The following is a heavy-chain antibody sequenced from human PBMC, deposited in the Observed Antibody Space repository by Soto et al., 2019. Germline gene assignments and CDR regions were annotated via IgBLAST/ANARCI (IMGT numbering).Heavy chain of an antibody. D-gene: IGHD6-13*01. CDR3: ARIVSSWYRVYYYYGIDV. V-gene: IGHV5-51*01. CDR2: IYPGDSDT. CDR1: GYSFTSYW. Sequence: PGESLKISCKGSGYSFTSYWIGWVRQMPGKGLEWMGIIYPGDSDTRYSPSFQGQVTISADKSISTAYLQWSSLKASDTAMYYCARIVSSWYRVYYYYGIDVWGQGTTVTVSS. J-gene: IGHJ6*02.